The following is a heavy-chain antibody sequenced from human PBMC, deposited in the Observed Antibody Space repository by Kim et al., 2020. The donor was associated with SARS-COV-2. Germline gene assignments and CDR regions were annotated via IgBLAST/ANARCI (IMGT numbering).Heavy chain of an antibody. CDR3: ARGREQLVPSYRGYYYY. Sequence: GGSLRLSCAASGFTFSSYAMHWVRQAPGKGLEWVAVISYDGSNKYYADSVKGRFTISRDNSKNTLYLQMNSLRAEDTAVYYCARGREQLVPSYRGYYYY. CDR2: ISYDGSNK. D-gene: IGHD6-6*01. V-gene: IGHV3-30-3*01. J-gene: IGHJ6*01. CDR1: GFTFSSYA.